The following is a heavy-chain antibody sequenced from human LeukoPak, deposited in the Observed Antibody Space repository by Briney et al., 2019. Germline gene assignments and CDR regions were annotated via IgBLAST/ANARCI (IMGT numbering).Heavy chain of an antibody. J-gene: IGHJ4*02. Sequence: PGEPLKISCKGSGYSFTSYWIGWVRQMPGKGLEWMGIIYPGDSDTRYSPSFQGQVTISADKSISAAYLQWSSLKASDTAMYYCARLVGYCSSTSCYTPFDYWGQGTLVTVSS. CDR2: IYPGDSDT. CDR1: GYSFTSYW. V-gene: IGHV5-51*01. CDR3: ARLVGYCSSTSCYTPFDY. D-gene: IGHD2-2*02.